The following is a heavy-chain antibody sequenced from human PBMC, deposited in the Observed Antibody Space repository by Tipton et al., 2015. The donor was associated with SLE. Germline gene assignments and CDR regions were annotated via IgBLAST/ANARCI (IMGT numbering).Heavy chain of an antibody. CDR2: IYYSGST. Sequence: TLSLTCTVSGGSISSGGYYWSWIRQHPGKGLEWIGYIYYSGSTNYNPYLKSRVTMSIDTSKNQFSLKLSSVTDVDTAVYYCARTAGRSVKLWYFDLWGRGTLVTVSS. V-gene: IGHV4-31*03. D-gene: IGHD5-18*01. J-gene: IGHJ2*01. CDR3: ARTAGRSVKLWYFDL. CDR1: GGSISSGGYY.